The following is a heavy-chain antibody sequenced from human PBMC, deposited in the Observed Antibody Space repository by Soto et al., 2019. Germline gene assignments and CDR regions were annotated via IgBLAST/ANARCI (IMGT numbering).Heavy chain of an antibody. J-gene: IGHJ4*02. CDR3: ARRYGVYFDY. CDR2: IYYSGST. CDR1: GGSISSYY. D-gene: IGHD4-17*01. Sequence: QVQLQESGPGLVKPSETLSLTCTVPGGSISSYYWSWIRQPPGKGLEWIGYIYYSGSTNYNPSLNRRVTISVDTSKNQFSLKMSSVTAAATAVYYCARRYGVYFDYWGQGTLVSVSS. V-gene: IGHV4-59*08.